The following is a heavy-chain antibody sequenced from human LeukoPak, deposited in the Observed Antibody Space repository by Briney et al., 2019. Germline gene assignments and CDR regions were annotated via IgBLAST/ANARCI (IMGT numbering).Heavy chain of an antibody. CDR2: INWNSDRI. D-gene: IGHD3-22*01. J-gene: IGHJ4*02. Sequence: GGSLRLSCAASGFTFDDYAMHWVRQAPGKGLEWVSGINWNSDRIGYADSVKGRFTISRDNAKKSLYLQMNSLRAEDTALYYCTKGNSGYYSPFDYWGQGTLVIVSS. CDR3: TKGNSGYYSPFDY. V-gene: IGHV3-9*01. CDR1: GFTFDDYA.